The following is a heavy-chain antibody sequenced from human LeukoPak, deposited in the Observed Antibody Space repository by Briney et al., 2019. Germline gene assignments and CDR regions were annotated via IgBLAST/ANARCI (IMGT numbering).Heavy chain of an antibody. D-gene: IGHD1-1*01. Sequence: SETLSLTCAVYGGSFSGYYWSWIRQPPGKGLEWIGEIKHSGSTNYNPSLKSRVTISVDTSKNQFSLKLSSVTAADTAVYYCARGTEYYFDYWGQGTLVTVSS. CDR2: IKHSGST. V-gene: IGHV4-34*01. J-gene: IGHJ4*02. CDR1: GGSFSGYY. CDR3: ARGTEYYFDY.